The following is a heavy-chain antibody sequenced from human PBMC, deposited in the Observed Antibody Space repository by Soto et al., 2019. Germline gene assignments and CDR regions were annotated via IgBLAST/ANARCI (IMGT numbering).Heavy chain of an antibody. V-gene: IGHV1-2*02. J-gene: IGHJ4*02. D-gene: IGHD6-13*01. CDR1: GYTFTGYY. CDR3: ARALPGYSSSWLFDY. Sequence: ASVKVSCKASGYTFTGYYMHWVREAPGQGLEWMGWINPNSGGTNYAQKFQGRVTMTRDTSISTAYMEPSRLRSDDTAVYYCARALPGYSSSWLFDYWGQGTLVTVSS. CDR2: INPNSGGT.